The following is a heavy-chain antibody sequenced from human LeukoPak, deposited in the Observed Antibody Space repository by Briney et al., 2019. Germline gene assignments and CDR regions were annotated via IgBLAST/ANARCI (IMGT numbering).Heavy chain of an antibody. CDR3: AKRPTTCYFDY. CDR1: GFTFSNYA. V-gene: IGHV3-23*01. Sequence: GGSLRLSCAARGFTFSNYAMSSVRQAPGKGLEWVSAISGSGGSTYYADSVKGRFTISRDNSMNTLYLQMNSLSGEDTAVYYCAKRPTTCYFDYWGQGTLVTVSS. CDR2: ISGSGGST. J-gene: IGHJ4*02. D-gene: IGHD4-17*01.